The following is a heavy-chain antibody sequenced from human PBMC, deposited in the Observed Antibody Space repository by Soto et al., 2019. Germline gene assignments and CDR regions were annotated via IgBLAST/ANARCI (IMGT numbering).Heavy chain of an antibody. CDR1: GGSFSGYY. V-gene: IGHV4-34*01. CDR3: AKEMASMIVVENLDY. J-gene: IGHJ4*02. CDR2: INHSGST. Sequence: SETLSLTCAVYGGSFSGYYWSWIRQPPGKGLEWIGEINHSGSTNYNPSLKSRVTISVDTSKNQFSLKLSSVTAADTAVYYCAKEMASMIVVENLDYWGQGTLVTVSS. D-gene: IGHD3-22*01.